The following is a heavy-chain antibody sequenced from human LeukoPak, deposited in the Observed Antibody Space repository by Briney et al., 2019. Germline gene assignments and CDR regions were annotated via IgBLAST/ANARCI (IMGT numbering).Heavy chain of an antibody. Sequence: PGGSLRLSCAASGFTFSSYSMNWVRQAPGKGLEWVSSISSSSSYIYYADSVKGRFTISRDNAKNSLYLQMNSLRAEDTAVYYCASLAWELQGMTYYYYYYMDVWGKGTTVTVSS. J-gene: IGHJ6*03. CDR3: ASLAWELQGMTYYYYYYMDV. CDR2: ISSSSSYI. D-gene: IGHD1-26*01. CDR1: GFTFSSYS. V-gene: IGHV3-21*01.